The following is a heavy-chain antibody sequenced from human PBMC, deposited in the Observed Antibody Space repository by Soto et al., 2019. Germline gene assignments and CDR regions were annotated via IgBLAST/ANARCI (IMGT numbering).Heavy chain of an antibody. Sequence: SETLSLTCTVSGGSVSSGSYYWSWIRQPPGKGLEWIGYIFDSGSTNYNPSLKSRVTISVDTSKNQFSLKLSSVTAADTAVYYCARGQFYGSGNYLDYWGQGTLVTVSS. CDR2: IFDSGST. CDR3: ARGQFYGSGNYLDY. V-gene: IGHV4-61*01. D-gene: IGHD3-10*01. J-gene: IGHJ4*02. CDR1: GGSVSSGSYY.